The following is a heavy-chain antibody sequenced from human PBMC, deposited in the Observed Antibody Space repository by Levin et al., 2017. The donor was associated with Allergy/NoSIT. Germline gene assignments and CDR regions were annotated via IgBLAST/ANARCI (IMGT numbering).Heavy chain of an antibody. J-gene: IGHJ5*02. CDR3: AKLVGGYDSA. Sequence: PGESLKISCAASGFTFSSYAMSWVRQAPGKGLEWVSAISGSGGSTYYADSVKGRFTISRDNSKNTLYLQMNSLRAEDTAVYYCAKLVGGYDSAWGQGTLVTVSS. V-gene: IGHV3-23*01. CDR2: ISGSGGST. D-gene: IGHD5-12*01. CDR1: GFTFSSYA.